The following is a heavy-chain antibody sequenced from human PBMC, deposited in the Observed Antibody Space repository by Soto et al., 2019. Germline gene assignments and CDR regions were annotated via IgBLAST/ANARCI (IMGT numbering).Heavy chain of an antibody. CDR3: ARGEGSGLPLNWFDP. Sequence: QVQLVESGGGVVQPGRSLRLSCAASGFTFSSYGMHWVRQAPGKGLEWVAVIWYDGSNKYYADSLKGRFTISRDNSKNTQYLQMKSLRAEDTAVYYGARGEGSGLPLNWFDPWGQGTLVTVSS. CDR2: IWYDGSNK. CDR1: GFTFSSYG. V-gene: IGHV3-33*01. D-gene: IGHD6-19*01. J-gene: IGHJ5*02.